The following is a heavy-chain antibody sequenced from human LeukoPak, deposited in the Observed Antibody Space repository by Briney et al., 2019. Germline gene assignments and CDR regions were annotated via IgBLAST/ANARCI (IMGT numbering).Heavy chain of an antibody. CDR3: ARVRSRFRTDDAFDI. J-gene: IGHJ3*02. V-gene: IGHV4-59*12. Sequence: SETLSLTCTVSGGSINNYCWSWVRQPPGQGLEWIAYIHYSGSTNYNPSLKSRVDISVDTSKNKFSLMLSYVTAADTAVYYCARVRSRFRTDDAFDIWGQGTMVTVSS. CDR2: IHYSGST. CDR1: GGSINNYC. D-gene: IGHD6-13*01.